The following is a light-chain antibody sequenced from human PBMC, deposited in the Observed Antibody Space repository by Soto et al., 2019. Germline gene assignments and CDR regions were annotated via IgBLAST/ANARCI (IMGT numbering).Light chain of an antibody. CDR2: GAS. V-gene: IGKV3-20*01. Sequence: EIVLTQSPGTLSLSPGERATLSCRASQSVSSSYLAWYQQKPGQAPRLLIYGASSRATGIPDRFSGSGSGTDSTLTISRLEPEDFAVYYCQQYGSSPQTFGPGTKVDI. J-gene: IGKJ3*01. CDR1: QSVSSSY. CDR3: QQYGSSPQT.